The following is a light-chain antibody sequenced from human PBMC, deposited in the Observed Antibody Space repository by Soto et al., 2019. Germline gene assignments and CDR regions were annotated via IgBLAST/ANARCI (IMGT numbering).Light chain of an antibody. CDR1: QSVGTN. CDR3: QQYHSWPLT. J-gene: IGKJ4*01. CDR2: DIS. V-gene: IGKV3-15*01. Sequence: EIVMTQSPATLSVSPGERATLSCRASQSVGTNLAWYQQTPGQAPRLLIYDISTRATGIPARFSGSGSGTKFILTISSLQSEDFVVYYCQQYHSWPLTFGGGTKVDI.